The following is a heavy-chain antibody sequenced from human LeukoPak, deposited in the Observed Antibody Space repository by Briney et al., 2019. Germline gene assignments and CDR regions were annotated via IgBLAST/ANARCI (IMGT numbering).Heavy chain of an antibody. CDR3: ARAAPYDSSGYETGDY. D-gene: IGHD3-22*01. J-gene: IGHJ4*02. CDR1: GGTFSSYA. Sequence: SVKVSCKASGGTFSSYAISWVRQAPGQGLEWMGGIIPIFGTANYAQKFQGRVTITADESTSTAYMELSSLRSEDTAVYHCARAAPYDSSGYETGDYWGQGTLVTVSS. V-gene: IGHV1-69*01. CDR2: IIPIFGTA.